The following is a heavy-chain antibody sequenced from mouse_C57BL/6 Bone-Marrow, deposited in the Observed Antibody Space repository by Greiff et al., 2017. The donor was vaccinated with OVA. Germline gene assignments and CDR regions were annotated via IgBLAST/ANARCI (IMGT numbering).Heavy chain of an antibody. V-gene: IGHV5-6*02. CDR2: ISSGGSYT. CDR1: GFTFSSYG. CDR3: ARRGDYYGPWFAY. D-gene: IGHD2-1*01. Sequence: EVKVVESGGDLVKPGGSLKLSCAASGFTFSSYGMSWVRQTPDKRLEWVATISSGGSYTYYPDSVKGRFTISRDNAKNTLYLQMSSLKSEDTAMYYCARRGDYYGPWFAYWGQGTLVTVSA. J-gene: IGHJ3*01.